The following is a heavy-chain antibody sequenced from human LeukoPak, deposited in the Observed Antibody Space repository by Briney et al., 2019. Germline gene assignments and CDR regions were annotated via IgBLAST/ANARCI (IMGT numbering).Heavy chain of an antibody. CDR1: GFTFSSYW. Sequence: GGSLRLSCAASGFTFSSYWMSWVRQAPGKGLEWVANIKQDGSEKYYVDSVKGRFTISRDNAKNSLYLQMNSLRAEDTAVYYCASRYYDYIWGSYRDEYWGQGTLVTVSP. V-gene: IGHV3-7*01. CDR3: ASRYYDYIWGSYRDEY. CDR2: IKQDGSEK. D-gene: IGHD3-16*02. J-gene: IGHJ4*02.